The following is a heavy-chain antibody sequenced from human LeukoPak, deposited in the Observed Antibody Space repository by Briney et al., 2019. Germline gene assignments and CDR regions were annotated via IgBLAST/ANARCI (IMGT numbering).Heavy chain of an antibody. CDR1: GYTFTGYY. V-gene: IGHV1-2*02. CDR3: ARGDYDFWSGYPTDY. CDR2: INPNSGGT. Sequence: ASVKVSCKASGYTFTGYYMHWVRQAPGQGLEWMGWINPNSGGTNYAQKFQGRVTMTRDTSISTAYMELSRLRSDDTAVYYCARGDYDFWSGYPTDYWGQGTLVTASS. D-gene: IGHD3-3*01. J-gene: IGHJ4*02.